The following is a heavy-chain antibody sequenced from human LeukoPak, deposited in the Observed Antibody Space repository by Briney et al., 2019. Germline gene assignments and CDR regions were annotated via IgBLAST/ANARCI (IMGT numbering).Heavy chain of an antibody. CDR2: INWSSGGI. CDR1: GFTFDDYI. V-gene: IGHV3-9*01. Sequence: GGSLRLSCAASGFTFDDYIMPWVRQAPVKGLEWVSGINWSSGGIGYADSVKGRFTISRDNAKNSLYLQMDTLRVEDTALYYCAKDTSRSGYYYGLDAWGQGTTVIVS. J-gene: IGHJ6*02. D-gene: IGHD3-10*01. CDR3: AKDTSRSGYYYGLDA.